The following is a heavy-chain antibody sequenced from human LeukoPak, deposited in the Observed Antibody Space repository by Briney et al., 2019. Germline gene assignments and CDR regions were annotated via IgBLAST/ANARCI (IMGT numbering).Heavy chain of an antibody. CDR3: ARLGYYGSGSYYNVLVSWFDP. J-gene: IGHJ5*02. CDR1: GYSFTSYW. Sequence: GESLQISCKGSGYSFTSYWIGWVRPMPGKGLEWMGIIYPGDSDTRYSPSFQGQVTISADKSISTAYLQWSSLKASDTAMYYCARLGYYGSGSYYNVLVSWFDPWGQGTLVTVSS. CDR2: IYPGDSDT. V-gene: IGHV5-51*01. D-gene: IGHD3-10*01.